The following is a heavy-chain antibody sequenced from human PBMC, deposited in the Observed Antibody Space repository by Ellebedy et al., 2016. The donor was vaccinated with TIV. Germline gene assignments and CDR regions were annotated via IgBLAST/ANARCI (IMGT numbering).Heavy chain of an antibody. CDR1: GFTFSSYA. J-gene: IGHJ4*02. Sequence: PGGSLRLSCAASGFTFSSYAMSWVRQAPGKGLEWVSAISGSGGSTYYADSVKGRFTISRDNSKNTLYLKMNSLRAEDTAVYYCARGYCSGGSCYPPPYFDYWGQGTLVTVSS. V-gene: IGHV3-23*01. CDR2: ISGSGGST. D-gene: IGHD2-15*01. CDR3: ARGYCSGGSCYPPPYFDY.